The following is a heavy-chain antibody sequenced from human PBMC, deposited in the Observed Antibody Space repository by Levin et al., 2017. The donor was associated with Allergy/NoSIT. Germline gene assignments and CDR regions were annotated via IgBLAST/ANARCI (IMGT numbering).Heavy chain of an antibody. D-gene: IGHD4-17*01. CDR2: INAGNGNT. Sequence: GESLKISCKASGYTFTSYAMHWVRQAPGQRLEWMGWINAGNGNTKYSQKFQGRVTITRDTSASTAYMELSSLRSEDTAVYYCARDLSGDYSFDYWGQGTLVTVSS. CDR1: GYTFTSYA. CDR3: ARDLSGDYSFDY. J-gene: IGHJ4*02. V-gene: IGHV1-3*01.